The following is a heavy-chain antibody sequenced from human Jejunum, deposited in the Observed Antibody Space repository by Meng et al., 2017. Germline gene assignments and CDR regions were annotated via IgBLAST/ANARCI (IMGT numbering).Heavy chain of an antibody. CDR2: ISDSGDIA. J-gene: IGHJ4*02. Sequence: GGSLRLSCAASGFTFSSSVMSWVRQVPGKGLEWVSVISDSGDIAFHADSVKGRFTIPRDNSKSTLYLQMNSLRADDTAVYYCGKDSSYWGQGILVTVSS. D-gene: IGHD3-16*01. V-gene: IGHV3-23*01. CDR3: GKDSSY. CDR1: GFTFSSSV.